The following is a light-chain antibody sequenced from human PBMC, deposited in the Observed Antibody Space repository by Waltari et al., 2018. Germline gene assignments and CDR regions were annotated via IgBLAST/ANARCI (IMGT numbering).Light chain of an antibody. V-gene: IGLV2-14*03. CDR3: SSYTSARTWV. J-gene: IGLJ3*02. CDR1: SSDVGGYKD. CDR2: DVS. Sequence: QSALTQPASVSGSPGQSINISCPGTSSDVGGYKDVSWHQQHPGKAPKLIIYDVSNRPSGVSNRFSGSKSGNTASLTISGLQAEDEAEYFCSSYTSARTWVFGGGTNLTVL.